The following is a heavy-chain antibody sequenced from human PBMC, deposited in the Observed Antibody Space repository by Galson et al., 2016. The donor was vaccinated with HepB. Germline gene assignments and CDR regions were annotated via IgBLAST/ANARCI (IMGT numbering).Heavy chain of an antibody. CDR1: GGTFNGYY. CDR2: INHSGNT. Sequence: SETLSLTCAVFGGTFNGYYWTWIRQPPGKGLEWIGEINHSGNTNYNPSLKSRVNLSVDMSKKQFTLELTSVTVADTAIYYCARGTYYDSATRFDPWGQGTPVPVAS. D-gene: IGHD3-3*01. CDR3: ARGTYYDSATRFDP. J-gene: IGHJ5*02. V-gene: IGHV4-34*01.